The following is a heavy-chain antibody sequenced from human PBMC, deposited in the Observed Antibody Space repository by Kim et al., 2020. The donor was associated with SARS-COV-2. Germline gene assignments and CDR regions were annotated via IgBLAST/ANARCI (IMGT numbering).Heavy chain of an antibody. Sequence: SETLSLTCAGYGGSFSGYYWSWIRQPPGKGLEWIGEINHSGSTNYNPSLKSRVTISVDTSKNQFSLKLSSVTAADTAVYYCARGYPRRSSPGWFDPWGQGTLVTVSS. J-gene: IGHJ5*02. CDR2: INHSGST. CDR3: ARGYPRRSSPGWFDP. CDR1: GGSFSGYY. V-gene: IGHV4-34*01. D-gene: IGHD6-13*01.